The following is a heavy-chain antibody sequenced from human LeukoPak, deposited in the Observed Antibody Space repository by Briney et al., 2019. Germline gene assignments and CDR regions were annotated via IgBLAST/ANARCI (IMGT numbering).Heavy chain of an antibody. J-gene: IGHJ5*02. CDR3: ARQGGLGNYATGSWFDP. CDR2: IWYEGTNK. Sequence: GRSLRLSCAGSGFTFSNYGMHWVRQAPGKGLEWVAVIWYEGTNKYYADSVKGRFTISRDNSKNTLYLQTDSLRAEDTAMYYCARQGGLGNYATGSWFDPWGQGTLVTVSS. D-gene: IGHD1-7*01. V-gene: IGHV3-33*01. CDR1: GFTFSNYG.